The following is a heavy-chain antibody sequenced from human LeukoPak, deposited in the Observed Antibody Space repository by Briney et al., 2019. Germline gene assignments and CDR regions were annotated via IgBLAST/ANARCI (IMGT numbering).Heavy chain of an antibody. CDR1: GVSFSGYY. J-gene: IGHJ4*02. CDR2: IYYSGST. D-gene: IGHD6-19*01. V-gene: IGHV4-34*01. Sequence: KPSETLSLTCAVYGVSFSGYYWSWIRQPPGKGLEWIGSIYYSGSTYYNPSLKSRVTISVDTSKNQFSLKLSSVTAADTAVYYCARRSQVAGNGWSSRRHYYFDYWGQGTLVTVSS. CDR3: ARRSQVAGNGWSSRRHYYFDY.